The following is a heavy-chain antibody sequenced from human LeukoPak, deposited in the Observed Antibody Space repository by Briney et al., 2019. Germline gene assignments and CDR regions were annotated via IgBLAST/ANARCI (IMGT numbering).Heavy chain of an antibody. D-gene: IGHD6-6*01. CDR1: GYSISSGYY. Sequence: SETLSLTCSVSGYSISSGYYWGWIRQPPGKGLEWIASIFHSGSAYYKSSLKSRVTISVDTSKNQISLKLSSVTAADTAVYYCARSYGSSPGYFDYWGQGTLVTVSS. V-gene: IGHV4-38-2*01. CDR3: ARSYGSSPGYFDY. CDR2: IFHSGSA. J-gene: IGHJ4*02.